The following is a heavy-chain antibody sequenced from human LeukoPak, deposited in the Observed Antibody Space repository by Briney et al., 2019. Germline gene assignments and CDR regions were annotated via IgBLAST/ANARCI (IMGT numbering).Heavy chain of an antibody. CDR1: GGSISSSSYY. J-gene: IGHJ4*02. V-gene: IGHV4-39*01. CDR3: ASLRIGSFPGGDFDY. Sequence: SETLSLTCTVSGGSISSSSYYWGWIRQPPGKGLEWIGSIYYSGSTYYNPSLKSRVTISVDTSKNQFTPKLSSVTAADTAVYYCASLRIGSFPGGDFDYWGQGTLVTVSS. D-gene: IGHD2-8*02. CDR2: IYYSGST.